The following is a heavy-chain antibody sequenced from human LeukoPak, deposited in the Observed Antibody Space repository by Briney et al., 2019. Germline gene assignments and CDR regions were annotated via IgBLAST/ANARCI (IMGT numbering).Heavy chain of an antibody. CDR3: ARGASWFDN. CDR2: TSAYNGNT. J-gene: IGHJ4*02. CDR1: GYTITRYG. D-gene: IGHD2-15*01. V-gene: IGHV1-18*01. Sequence: VASVKVSCKTSGYTITRYGITWVRQAPGQGLQWMGWTSAYNGNTNYAQNLQGRVTMTTDTSTSTAYMELRSLRSDDTAVYYCARGASWFDNWGQGTLVTVSS.